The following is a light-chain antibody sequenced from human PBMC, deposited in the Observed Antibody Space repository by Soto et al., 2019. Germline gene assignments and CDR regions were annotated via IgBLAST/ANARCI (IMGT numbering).Light chain of an antibody. CDR3: QQYFDVPFT. CDR2: LAS. V-gene: IGKV4-1*01. J-gene: IGKJ4*01. CDR1: RSVLYTSNNKNH. Sequence: DIVMTQSPDSLAVSLGERATMNCKCSRSVLYTSNNKNHLAWYQQKPGQPPQLIIYLASTRESGVPERFSGSGSGTDFTLTISSLEAEDVAFYWCQQYFDVPFTFGGGTKVEI.